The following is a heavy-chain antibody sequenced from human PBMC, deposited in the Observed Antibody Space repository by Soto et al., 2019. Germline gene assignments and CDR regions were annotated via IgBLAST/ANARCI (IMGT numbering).Heavy chain of an antibody. D-gene: IGHD2-21*01. CDR2: ISAYNGNT. J-gene: IGHJ6*02. V-gene: IGHV1-18*04. CDR1: GYRFTNSG. CDR3: ATDPYCGSAPGCSALDA. Sequence: QVHLVQSGGEVKKPGASVKVSCKASGYRFTNSGFSWVRQAPGQGLEWMGWISAYNGNTLYAQKFKGRVTMTTDTSTSTAYMELGSLRSDDTAVYYCATDPYCGSAPGCSALDAWGQGTTVTVSS.